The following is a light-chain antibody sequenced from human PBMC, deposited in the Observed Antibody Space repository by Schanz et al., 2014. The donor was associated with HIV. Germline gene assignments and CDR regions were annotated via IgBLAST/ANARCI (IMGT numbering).Light chain of an antibody. CDR2: GAS. Sequence: EIVLTQSPGTLSLSPGVRATLSCRASQSVSSSYLAWYQQKPGQAPRLLIHGASTRATGIPDRFSGTGSGTDFTLTISRLEPDDFAVYYCHHYGDSRGTFGGGTEVDI. CDR1: QSVSSSY. CDR3: HHYGDSRGT. V-gene: IGKV3-20*01. J-gene: IGKJ4*02.